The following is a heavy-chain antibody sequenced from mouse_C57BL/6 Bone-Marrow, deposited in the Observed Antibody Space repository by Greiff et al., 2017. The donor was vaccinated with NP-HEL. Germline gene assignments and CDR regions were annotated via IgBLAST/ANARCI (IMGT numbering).Heavy chain of an antibody. Sequence: QVQLKQSGAELARPGASVKMSCKASGYTFTSYTMHWVKQRPGQGLEWIGYINPSSGYTKYNQKFKDKATLTADKSSSTAYMQLSSLTSEDSAVYYGARRGTGTIAWFAYWGQGTLVTVSA. CDR3: ARRGTGTIAWFAY. D-gene: IGHD4-1*01. V-gene: IGHV1-4*01. J-gene: IGHJ3*01. CDR2: INPSSGYT. CDR1: GYTFTSYT.